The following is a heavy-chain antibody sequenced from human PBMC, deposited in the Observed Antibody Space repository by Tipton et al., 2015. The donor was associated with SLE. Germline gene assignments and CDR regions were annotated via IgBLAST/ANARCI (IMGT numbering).Heavy chain of an antibody. V-gene: IGHV4-59*02. CDR3: AREQSPVALFDY. J-gene: IGHJ4*02. D-gene: IGHD6-19*01. Sequence: LRLSCTVSGGSVSSFYWSWIRQPPGKGLEWIGYVFYSGITKYNPSLMSRVTMSIDTSKNQLSLRLSSVTAADTAVYYCAREQSPVALFDYWGQGTLVTVSS. CDR1: GGSVSSFY. CDR2: VFYSGIT.